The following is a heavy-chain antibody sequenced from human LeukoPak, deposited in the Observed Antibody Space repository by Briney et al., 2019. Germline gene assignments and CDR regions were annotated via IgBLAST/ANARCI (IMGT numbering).Heavy chain of an antibody. V-gene: IGHV3-23*01. CDR1: GFTFSSYA. Sequence: GGSLRLSCAASGFTFSSYAMSWVRQAPGKRLEWVSAISGSGGSTYYADSVKGRFTISRDNSKNTLYLQMNSLRAEDTAVYYCAKEGGDYYDSSGYDYWGQGTLVTVSS. CDR3: AKEGGDYYDSSGYDY. D-gene: IGHD3-22*01. CDR2: ISGSGGST. J-gene: IGHJ4*02.